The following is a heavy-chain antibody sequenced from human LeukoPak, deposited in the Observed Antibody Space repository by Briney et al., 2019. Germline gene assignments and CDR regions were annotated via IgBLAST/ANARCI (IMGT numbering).Heavy chain of an antibody. J-gene: IGHJ3*02. CDR3: ARASLWYQLPSSRPMGAFDI. CDR2: INTDGSST. Sequence: GGSLRLSCVASGFTFSSYWMHWVRQAPGKGLVWVSRINTDGSSTSYADSVKGRFTISRDNANNTLCLQMNSLRAEDTAVYYCARASLWYQLPSSRPMGAFDIWGQGTMVTVSS. CDR1: GFTFSSYW. D-gene: IGHD2-2*01. V-gene: IGHV3-74*01.